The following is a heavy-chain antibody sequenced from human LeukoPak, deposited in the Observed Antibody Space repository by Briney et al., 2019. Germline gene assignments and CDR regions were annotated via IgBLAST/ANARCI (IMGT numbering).Heavy chain of an antibody. CDR3: ARDDYGGIDY. V-gene: IGHV3-21*01. CDR2: ISSSGSYI. CDR1: AFTFSSYS. J-gene: IGHJ4*02. D-gene: IGHD3-16*01. Sequence: GGSLRLSCAASAFTFSSYSMNWVRQAPGKGLEWVSSISSSGSYIYYADSVKGRFTISRDNAKNSLYLQMNSLRAEDTAVYYCARDDYGGIDYWGQGTLVTVSS.